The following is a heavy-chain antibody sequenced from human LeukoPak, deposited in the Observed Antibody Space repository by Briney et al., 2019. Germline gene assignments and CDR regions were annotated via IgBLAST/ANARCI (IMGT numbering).Heavy chain of an antibody. V-gene: IGHV3-7*03. CDR3: ARDQGIAAAGTDGMDV. CDR1: GFTFSSYW. D-gene: IGHD6-13*01. Sequence: PGGSLRLSCAASGFTFSSYWMSWVRQAPGKGLEWVANIKQDGSEKYYVDSVKGRFTISRDNAKNSLYLQMNSLRAEDTAVYYCARDQGIAAAGTDGMDVWGKGTTVIVSS. CDR2: IKQDGSEK. J-gene: IGHJ6*04.